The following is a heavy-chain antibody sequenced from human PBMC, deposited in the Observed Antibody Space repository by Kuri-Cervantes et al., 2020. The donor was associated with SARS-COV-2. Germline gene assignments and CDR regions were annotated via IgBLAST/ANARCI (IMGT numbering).Heavy chain of an antibody. CDR1: GYNFTGYY. CDR2: ISADKGYT. J-gene: IGHJ4*02. Sequence: ASVQVSCKASGYNFTGYYMHWGRQAPGQGLEWVGWISADKGYTNYAQKLQGRVTLTTDASTSTAYMELRSPRTDDTAVYYCANSRSWRYYPDYFDYWGQGTLVTVSS. D-gene: IGHD1-26*01. CDR3: ANSRSWRYYPDYFDY. V-gene: IGHV1-18*04.